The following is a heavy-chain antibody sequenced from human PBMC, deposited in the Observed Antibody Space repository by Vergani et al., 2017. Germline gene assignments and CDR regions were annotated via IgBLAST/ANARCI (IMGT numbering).Heavy chain of an antibody. Sequence: QVQLVQSGAEVKKPGSSVKVSCKASGGTFSSYTISWVRQAPGQGLEWMGRIIPILGIANYAQKFQGRVTITADKSTSTAYMELSSLRSEDTAVYYCARDVIWFGELSNYYYYMDVWGKGTTVTVSS. CDR1: GGTFSSYT. V-gene: IGHV1-69*08. CDR2: IIPILGIA. D-gene: IGHD3-10*01. J-gene: IGHJ6*03. CDR3: ARDVIWFGELSNYYYYMDV.